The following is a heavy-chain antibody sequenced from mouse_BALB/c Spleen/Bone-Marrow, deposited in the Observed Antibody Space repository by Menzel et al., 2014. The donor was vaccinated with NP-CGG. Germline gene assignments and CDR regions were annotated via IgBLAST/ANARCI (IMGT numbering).Heavy chain of an antibody. J-gene: IGHJ2*01. CDR2: IWAGGST. Sequence: QVQLKESGPGLVPPSQSLSITCTVSGFSLTTYGVHWVRQPPGKGLEWLGVIWAGGSTNYNSALMSRLSISKDNSKSQVFLKMNSLQTDDTAMYYCARAHYDYVLFDYWGQGTTLTVSS. D-gene: IGHD2-4*01. CDR1: GFSLTTYG. CDR3: ARAHYDYVLFDY. V-gene: IGHV2-9*02.